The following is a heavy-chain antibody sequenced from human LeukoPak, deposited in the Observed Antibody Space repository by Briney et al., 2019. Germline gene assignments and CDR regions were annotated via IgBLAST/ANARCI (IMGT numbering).Heavy chain of an antibody. J-gene: IGHJ4*02. CDR2: IYYSGST. D-gene: IGHD3-3*01. Sequence: SETLSLTCTVSGGSISSSSYYWGWLRQPPGRGLEWFGSIYYSGSTYYNPSLKSRVTISVDTSKNQFSLKLSSVTAADTAVYYCARGLRFLEWLSYFDYWGQGTLVTVSS. V-gene: IGHV4-39*01. CDR3: ARGLRFLEWLSYFDY. CDR1: GGSISSSSYY.